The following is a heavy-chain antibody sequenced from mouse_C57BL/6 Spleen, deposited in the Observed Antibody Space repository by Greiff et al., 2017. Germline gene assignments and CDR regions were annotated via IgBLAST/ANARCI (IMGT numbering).Heavy chain of an antibody. D-gene: IGHD2-10*02. J-gene: IGHJ2*01. CDR2: IYPGDGDT. CDR1: GYAFSSYW. V-gene: IGHV1-80*01. Sequence: QVQLKQSGAELVKPGASVKISCKASGYAFSSYWMNWVKQRPGKGLEWIGQIYPGDGDTNYNGKFKGKATLTADKSSSTAYMQLSSLTSEDSAVYFCARLPPRGRNDHYFDYWGQGTTLTVSS. CDR3: ARLPPRGRNDHYFDY.